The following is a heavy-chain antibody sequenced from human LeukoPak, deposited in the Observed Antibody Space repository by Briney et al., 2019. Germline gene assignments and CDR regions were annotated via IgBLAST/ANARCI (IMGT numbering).Heavy chain of an antibody. Sequence: SVKVSCKASGGTFISYAISWVRQAPGQGLEWMGGIIPIFGTANYAQKFQGRVTITADESTSTAYMELSSLRSEDTAVYYCASVRVGPAAISYYYYGMDVWGQGTTVTVSS. J-gene: IGHJ6*02. V-gene: IGHV1-69*13. CDR1: GGTFISYA. D-gene: IGHD2-2*01. CDR2: IIPIFGTA. CDR3: ASVRVGPAAISYYYYGMDV.